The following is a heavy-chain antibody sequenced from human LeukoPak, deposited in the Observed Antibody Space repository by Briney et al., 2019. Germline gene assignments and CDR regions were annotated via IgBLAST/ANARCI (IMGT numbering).Heavy chain of an antibody. CDR3: ARETVRGVYNWFDP. CDR2: IIPIFGTA. Sequence: SVKVSCKASGYTFTSYGISWGRQAPGEGLEWMGGIIPIFGTANYAQKFQGRVTITTDESTSTAYMELSSLRSEDTAVYYCARETVRGVYNWFDPWGQGTLVTVSS. V-gene: IGHV1-69*05. D-gene: IGHD3-10*01. J-gene: IGHJ5*02. CDR1: GYTFTSYG.